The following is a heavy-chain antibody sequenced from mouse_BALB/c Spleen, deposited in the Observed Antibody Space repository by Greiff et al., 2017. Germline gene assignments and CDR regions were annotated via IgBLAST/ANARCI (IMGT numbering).Heavy chain of an antibody. CDR3: ARSSGDWYFDV. CDR1: GYSITSDYA. V-gene: IGHV3-2*02. J-gene: IGHJ1*01. CDR2: ISYSGST. Sequence: EVQLQQSGPGLVKPSQSLSLTCTVTGYSITSDYAWYWIRQFPGTKLEWMGYISYSGSTSYNPSLKSRISITRDTSKNQFFLQLNSVTTEDTATYYCARSSGDWYFDVWGAGTTVTVSS.